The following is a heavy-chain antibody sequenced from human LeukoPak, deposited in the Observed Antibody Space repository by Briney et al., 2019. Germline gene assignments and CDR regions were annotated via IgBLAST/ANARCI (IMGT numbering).Heavy chain of an antibody. CDR1: GGSISSSY. CDR2: ISYSGST. Sequence: SETLSLTCTVSGGSISSSYWSWIRQPPGKGLEWIGYISYSGSTNYNLSLKSRVTISVDTSKNQFSLKLSSVTAADTAVYYCARVPITLVRGGFWFDPWGQGTLVTVSS. D-gene: IGHD3-10*01. V-gene: IGHV4-59*01. CDR3: ARVPITLVRGGFWFDP. J-gene: IGHJ5*02.